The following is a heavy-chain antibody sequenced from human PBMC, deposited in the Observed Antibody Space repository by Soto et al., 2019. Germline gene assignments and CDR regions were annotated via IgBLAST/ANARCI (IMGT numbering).Heavy chain of an antibody. J-gene: IGHJ6*02. CDR2: IYYSGST. D-gene: IGHD1-20*01. CDR3: DRDISKSGMDV. Sequence: ASETLSLTCTVSGGSISSYYWSWIRQPPGKGLEWIGGIYYSGSTNYNPSLKSRVNISADTSKNQFSLKVSSVTAADTAVYYCDRDISKSGMDVWGQGNTVTVSS. V-gene: IGHV4-59*01. CDR1: GGSISSYY.